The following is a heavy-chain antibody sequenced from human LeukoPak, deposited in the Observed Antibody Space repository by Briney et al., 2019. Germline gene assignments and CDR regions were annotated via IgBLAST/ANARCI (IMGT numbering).Heavy chain of an antibody. CDR3: ARAQRYSPIDY. D-gene: IGHD2-15*01. Sequence: SQTLSLTCTVSGGSISSGDYHWSWIRQPPGKGLEWIGYIYYSGSTYYNPSLKSRVTISVDTSKNQFSLKLSSVTAADTAVYYCARAQRYSPIDYWGQGTLVTVSS. CDR1: GGSISSGDYH. V-gene: IGHV4-30-4*01. J-gene: IGHJ4*02. CDR2: IYYSGST.